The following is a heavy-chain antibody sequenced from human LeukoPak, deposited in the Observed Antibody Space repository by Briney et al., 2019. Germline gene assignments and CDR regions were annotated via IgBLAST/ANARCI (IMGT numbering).Heavy chain of an antibody. J-gene: IGHJ4*02. CDR1: GFTFSSYS. CDR3: AREGRSYYDY. V-gene: IGHV3-30*03. Sequence: GGSLRLSCAASGFTFSSYSMNWVRQAPGKGLEWVEVISYDGSNKYYADSVKGRFTISRDNSKNTLYLQMNSLRAEDTAVYYCAREGRSYYDYWGQGTLVTVSS. CDR2: ISYDGSNK. D-gene: IGHD3-10*01.